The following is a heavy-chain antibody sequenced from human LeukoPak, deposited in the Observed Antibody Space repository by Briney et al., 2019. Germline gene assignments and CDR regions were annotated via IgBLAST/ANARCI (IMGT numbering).Heavy chain of an antibody. CDR3: ARDRGWDVAMVLDY. CDR1: GFTFSSYA. D-gene: IGHD3-10*01. V-gene: IGHV3-30-3*01. J-gene: IGHJ4*02. CDR2: ISFDGNNK. Sequence: GGSLRLSCEASGFTFSSYAMNWVRQAPGKGLEWVAVISFDGNNKYYADSVKGRFTISRDDSKNTLYLQMNSLRAEDTAVYYCARDRGWDVAMVLDYWGQGTLVTVSS.